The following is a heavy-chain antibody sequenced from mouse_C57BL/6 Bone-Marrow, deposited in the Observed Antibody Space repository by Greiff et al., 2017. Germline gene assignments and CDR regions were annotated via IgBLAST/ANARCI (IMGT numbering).Heavy chain of an antibody. D-gene: IGHD1-1*01. J-gene: IGHJ2*01. CDR2: IDPEDGET. Sequence: VQLKQSGAELVKPGASVKLSCPASGFNIKDYYIHWVKQRTEQGLEWIGRIDPEDGETKYAPKFQNKATITADTSSNTAYLQLSSLTSEDTAVYYSTRSLIYYGTNYWGQGTTLTVSS. CDR3: TRSLIYYGTNY. CDR1: GFNIKDYY. V-gene: IGHV14-2*01.